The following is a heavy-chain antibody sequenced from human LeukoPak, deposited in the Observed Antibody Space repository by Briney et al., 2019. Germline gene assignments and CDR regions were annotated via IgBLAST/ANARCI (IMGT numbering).Heavy chain of an antibody. CDR1: GFTFSSYA. D-gene: IGHD2-2*01. Sequence: GGSLRLSCAASGFTFSSYAMSWVRQAPGKGLEWVSSISSSSSYIYYADSVKGRFTISRDNAKNSLYLQMNSLRAEDTAVYYCARDHPIVVVPAAIPDYWGQGTLVTVSS. CDR2: ISSSSSYI. V-gene: IGHV3-21*01. J-gene: IGHJ4*02. CDR3: ARDHPIVVVPAAIPDY.